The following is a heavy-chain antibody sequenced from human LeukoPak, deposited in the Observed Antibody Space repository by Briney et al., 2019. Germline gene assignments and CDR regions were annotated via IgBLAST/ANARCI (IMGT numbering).Heavy chain of an antibody. CDR1: GFTFSSYG. J-gene: IGHJ4*02. Sequence: GGSLRLSCAASGFTFSSYGMHWVRQAPGKGLEWVAVISYDGSNKYYADSVKGRFTISRDNSKNTLYLQMNSLRAEDTAVYYCAKDHNGIAAAGNYWGQGTLVTVSS. V-gene: IGHV3-30*18. CDR3: AKDHNGIAAAGNY. D-gene: IGHD6-13*01. CDR2: ISYDGSNK.